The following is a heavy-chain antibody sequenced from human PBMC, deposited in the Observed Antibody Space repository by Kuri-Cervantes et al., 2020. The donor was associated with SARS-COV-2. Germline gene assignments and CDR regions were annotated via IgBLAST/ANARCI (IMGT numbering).Heavy chain of an antibody. CDR2: IYTSGST. D-gene: IGHD3-3*01. J-gene: IGHJ6*03. CDR3: ARDYYDFWSGSVYYYYYMDV. CDR1: GDSISSYF. Sequence: GSLRLSCTVSGDSISSYFWSWVRQPAGKGLEWIGRIYTSGSTNYNPSLKSRVTMSVDTSKNQFSLKLSSVTAADTAVYYCARDYYDFWSGSVYYYYYMDVWGKGTTVTVSS. V-gene: IGHV4-4*07.